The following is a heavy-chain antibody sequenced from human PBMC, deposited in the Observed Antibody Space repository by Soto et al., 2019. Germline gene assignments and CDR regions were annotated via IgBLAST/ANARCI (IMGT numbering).Heavy chain of an antibody. J-gene: IGHJ4*02. CDR1: GGSISSSSYY. V-gene: IGHV4-39*01. Sequence: SETLSLTCTVSGGSISSSSYYWGWIRQPPGKGLEWIGSIYYSGSTNYNPSLKSRVTISVDTSKNQFSLKLTSVTAADAAVYYCARHQAGPFDYWGQGTLVTVSS. CDR3: ARHQAGPFDY. D-gene: IGHD6-13*01. CDR2: IYYSGST.